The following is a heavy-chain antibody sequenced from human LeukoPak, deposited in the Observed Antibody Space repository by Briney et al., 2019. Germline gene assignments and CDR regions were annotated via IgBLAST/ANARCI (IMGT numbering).Heavy chain of an antibody. D-gene: IGHD3-10*01. Sequence: GGSLRLSCAASGFTPSSYWMHWVRQAPGKGLVWVSHVNSDGITTSFADSVKGRFTISRDNVKNTLYLQMNSLRAEDTAVYYCARGGSYGSFDYWGQGILVTVSS. CDR2: VNSDGITT. CDR3: ARGGSYGSFDY. V-gene: IGHV3-74*01. J-gene: IGHJ4*02. CDR1: GFTPSSYW.